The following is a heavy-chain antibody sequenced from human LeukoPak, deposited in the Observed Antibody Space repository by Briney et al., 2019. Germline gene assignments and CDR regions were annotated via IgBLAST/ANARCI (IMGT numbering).Heavy chain of an antibody. CDR2: IYYSGST. CDR3: ARGLEGAGNFRPDTDAFNI. V-gene: IGHV4-39*07. J-gene: IGHJ3*02. D-gene: IGHD3-10*01. Sequence: SETLSLTCTVSGGSISSSSYYWGWIRQPPGKGLEWIGSIYYSGSTYYNPSLKSRVTISVDTSKNQFSLKVSSVTAADTAVYYCARGLEGAGNFRPDTDAFNIWGQGTMVTVSS. CDR1: GGSISSSSYY.